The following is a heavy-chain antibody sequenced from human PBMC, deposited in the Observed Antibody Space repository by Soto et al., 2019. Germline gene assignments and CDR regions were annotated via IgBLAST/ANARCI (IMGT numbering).Heavy chain of an antibody. V-gene: IGHV3-66*01. J-gene: IGHJ6*03. Sequence: EVQLVESGGGLVQPGGSLRLSCAASGFTVSSNYMNWVRQAPGKGLEWVAVIYSGGTTYYADSVKARFTISRDTAKNTLYLQMNSLRAEDTAVYYCARDGSYYYYMDVWGKGTTVTVSS. CDR3: ARDGSYYYYMDV. CDR1: GFTVSSNY. CDR2: IYSGGTT.